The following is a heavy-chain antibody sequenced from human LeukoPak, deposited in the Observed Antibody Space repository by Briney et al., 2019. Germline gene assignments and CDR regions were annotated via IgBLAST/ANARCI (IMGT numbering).Heavy chain of an antibody. CDR2: IYYSGST. D-gene: IGHD6-13*01. V-gene: IGHV4-59*01. CDR1: GGSISSYY. Sequence: PSETLSLTCTVSGGSISSYYWSWIRQPPGKGLEWIRYIYYSGSTNYNPSLKSRVTISVDTSKNQFSLKLSSVTAADAAVYYCARAGYSSSWYDYTFDYWGQGTLVTVSS. CDR3: ARAGYSSSWYDYTFDY. J-gene: IGHJ4*02.